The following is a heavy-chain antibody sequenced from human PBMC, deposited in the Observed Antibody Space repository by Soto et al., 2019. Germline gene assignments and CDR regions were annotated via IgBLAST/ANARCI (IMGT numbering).Heavy chain of an antibody. CDR2: INPNSGGT. J-gene: IGHJ6*02. D-gene: IGHD3-22*01. V-gene: IGHV1-2*02. Sequence: ASVKVSCKASGYTFTGYYMHWVRQAPGQGLEWMGWINPNSGGTNYAQKLQGRVTMTRDTSISTAYMELSRQRSDDTAVYYCARGPALTMIVVVNYGMDVWGQGXTVTVYS. CDR1: GYTFTGYY. CDR3: ARGPALTMIVVVNYGMDV.